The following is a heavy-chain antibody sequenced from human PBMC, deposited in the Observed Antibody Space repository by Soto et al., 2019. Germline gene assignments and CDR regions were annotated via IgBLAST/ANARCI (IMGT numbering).Heavy chain of an antibody. Sequence: PGGSLRLSCAASGYTFSDCYMSWIRQAPGKGLEWISYIDTSGTKIYYADSVKGRFTITRDNAKNSLYLQMNSLRAEDTAVYYCAKDLLYIVVVPAAMKLRSPWFDPWGQGTLVTVSS. CDR2: IDTSGTKI. V-gene: IGHV3-11*04. CDR1: GYTFSDCY. D-gene: IGHD2-2*01. CDR3: AKDLLYIVVVPAAMKLRSPWFDP. J-gene: IGHJ5*02.